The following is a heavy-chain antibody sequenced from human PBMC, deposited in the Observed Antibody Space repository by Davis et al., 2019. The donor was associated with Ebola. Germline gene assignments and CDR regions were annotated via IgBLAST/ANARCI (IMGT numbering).Heavy chain of an antibody. CDR1: GYTFTSYY. J-gene: IGHJ3*02. CDR3: ARDPAEGTIFGVVVRWDAFDI. V-gene: IGHV1-46*01. Sequence: ASVKVSCKASGYTFTSYYMHWVRQAPGQGLEWMGIINPSGGSTSYAQKFQGRVTMTRDTSTSTVYMELSSLRSEDTAVYYCARDPAEGTIFGVVVRWDAFDIWGQGTMVTVSS. D-gene: IGHD3-3*01. CDR2: INPSGGST.